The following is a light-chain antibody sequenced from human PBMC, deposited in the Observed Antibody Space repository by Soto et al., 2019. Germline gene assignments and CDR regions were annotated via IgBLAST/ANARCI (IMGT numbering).Light chain of an antibody. J-gene: IGKJ4*01. CDR2: GAS. CDR1: QNVSTY. Sequence: EIVLTQSPATLSLSPGERATLSCRASQNVSTYLAWYQQKPGQAPRLLIYGASNRATGIPARFSGSGSGTDFTLTISTLEPEDFAVYYWQQRSNWLFGGGTKVEIK. CDR3: QQRSNWL. V-gene: IGKV3-11*01.